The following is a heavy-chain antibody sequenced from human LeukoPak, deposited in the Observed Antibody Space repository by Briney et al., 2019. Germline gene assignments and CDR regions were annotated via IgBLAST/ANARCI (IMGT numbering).Heavy chain of an antibody. D-gene: IGHD3-10*01. Sequence: GGSLRLSCAASGFTFSSYGMHWVRQAPGKGLEWVSYVSSGGTSTYYADSVKGRFTISRDNAKNSLYLQMNSLRAEDTAVYYCARDRSSMIRGDFDYWGQGTLVTVSS. CDR1: GFTFSSYG. J-gene: IGHJ4*02. CDR3: ARDRSSMIRGDFDY. V-gene: IGHV3-48*04. CDR2: VSSGGTST.